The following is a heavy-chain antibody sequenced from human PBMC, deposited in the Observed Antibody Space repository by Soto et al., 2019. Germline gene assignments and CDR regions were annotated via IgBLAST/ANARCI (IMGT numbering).Heavy chain of an antibody. J-gene: IGHJ6*03. CDR2: ISAYNGNT. V-gene: IGHV1-18*01. Sequence: ASVKVSCKASGYTFTSYGIGWVRQAPGQGLEWMGWISAYNGNTNYAQKLQGRVTMTTDTSTSTAYMGLSSLRSEDTAVYYCARAIGSTSNYYYMDVWGKGTTVTVS. CDR3: ARAIGSTSNYYYMDV. CDR1: GYTFTSYG. D-gene: IGHD1-1*01.